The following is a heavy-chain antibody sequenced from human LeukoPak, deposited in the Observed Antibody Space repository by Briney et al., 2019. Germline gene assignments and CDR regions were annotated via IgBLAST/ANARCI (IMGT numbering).Heavy chain of an antibody. V-gene: IGHV3-23*01. CDR1: GFTFSSYA. CDR2: ISGSGGST. CDR3: AIASVAGRGPFDF. J-gene: IGHJ4*02. D-gene: IGHD6-19*01. Sequence: PGGSLRLSCAASGFTFSSYAMSWVRQAPGRGLEWVSAISGSGGSTYYADSEKGRFTISSDTSKNTLYLQMNSLRAEDTAVYYCAIASVAGRGPFDFWGQGTLVTVSS.